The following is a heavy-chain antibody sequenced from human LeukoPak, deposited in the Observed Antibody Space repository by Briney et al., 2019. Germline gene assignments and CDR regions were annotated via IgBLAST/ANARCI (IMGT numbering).Heavy chain of an antibody. CDR1: GYTFTSYW. D-gene: IGHD4-23*01. J-gene: IGHJ2*01. CDR2: IYPGDSDT. V-gene: IGHV5-51*01. Sequence: GESLKISCEGSGYTFTSYWIAWVRQMPGKGLEWMGIIYPGDSDTRYSPSFQGQATISADKSINTAYVQWSSLEASDTAMYYCARRVVNNRNWYFNLWGRGTLVTVSS. CDR3: ARRVVNNRNWYFNL.